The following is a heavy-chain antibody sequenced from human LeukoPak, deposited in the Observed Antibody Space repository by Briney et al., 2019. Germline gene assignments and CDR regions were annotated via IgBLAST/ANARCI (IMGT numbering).Heavy chain of an antibody. J-gene: IGHJ3*01. D-gene: IGHD3-22*01. CDR2: IKPKSGAT. CDR1: GYTFTDHY. CDR3: ARSVIPSYYYDSSGRDAFDV. V-gene: IGHV1-2*02. Sequence: ASVEVSCKASGYTFTDHYIHWVRQAPGQGLEWMGWIKPKSGATNYAQKFQGRVTMTRDTSIGTAYMELTRLRSDDSAVFYCARSVIPSYYYDSSGRDAFDVWGQGTMVTVSS.